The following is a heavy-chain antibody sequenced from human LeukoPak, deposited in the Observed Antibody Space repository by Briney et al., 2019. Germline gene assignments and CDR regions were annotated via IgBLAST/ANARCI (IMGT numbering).Heavy chain of an antibody. CDR1: GFTFSSYA. CDR3: AKDPLASWSFNWFDP. V-gene: IGHV3-23*01. CDR2: ISGSGGST. Sequence: GGSLRLSCAASGFTFSSYAMSWIRQAPGKGLEWVSAISGSGGSTYYADSVKGRFTISRDNSKNTLYPQMNSLRAEDTAVYYCAKDPLASWSFNWFDPWGQGTLVTVSS. J-gene: IGHJ5*02. D-gene: IGHD3-3*02.